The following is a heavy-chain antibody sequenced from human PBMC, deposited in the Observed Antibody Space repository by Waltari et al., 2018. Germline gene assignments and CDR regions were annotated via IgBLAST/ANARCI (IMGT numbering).Heavy chain of an antibody. Sequence: EVQLMESGGGLVQVGGSLRLSCVASGFTFIRYSMIWVRRAPGKGLEWISYISSTGFTKYYADVGKGRFTIARDRGLYLQMDGLRDDDTGVYYCARDSSGDYCSGGSCPDYWGQGIQVTVSS. J-gene: IGHJ4*02. D-gene: IGHD2-15*01. CDR2: ISSTGFTK. CDR1: GFTFIRYS. CDR3: ARDSSGDYCSGGSCPDY. V-gene: IGHV3-48*02.